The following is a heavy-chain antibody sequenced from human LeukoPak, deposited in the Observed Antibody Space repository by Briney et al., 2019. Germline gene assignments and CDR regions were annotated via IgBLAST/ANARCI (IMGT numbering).Heavy chain of an antibody. J-gene: IGHJ5*02. CDR3: ARAGSFFLLGDYGFDP. CDR1: GYSISSGYY. Sequence: SETLSLTCAVSGYSISSGYYWGWIWQPPGEGLEWIGSIYHSGSTYYNPSLKSRVTISVDTSKNQFSLKLSSVTAADTAVYYCARAGSFFLLGDYGFDPWGQGTLVTVSS. CDR2: IYHSGST. V-gene: IGHV4-38-2*01. D-gene: IGHD4-17*01.